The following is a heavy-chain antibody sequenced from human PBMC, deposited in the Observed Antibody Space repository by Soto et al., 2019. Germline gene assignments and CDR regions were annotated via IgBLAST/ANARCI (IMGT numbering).Heavy chain of an antibody. Sequence: GGSLRLSCAASGFTFSNYAMSWVRQAPGKGLEWVSTISGSGGKTYHADSVKGRFTISRDNSRDTLYLQLNSLRAEDTAVYYCAKDRCGGDSCYGSEYFQHWGQGALVTVSS. J-gene: IGHJ1*01. D-gene: IGHD2-21*02. CDR2: ISGSGGKT. V-gene: IGHV3-23*01. CDR3: AKDRCGGDSCYGSEYFQH. CDR1: GFTFSNYA.